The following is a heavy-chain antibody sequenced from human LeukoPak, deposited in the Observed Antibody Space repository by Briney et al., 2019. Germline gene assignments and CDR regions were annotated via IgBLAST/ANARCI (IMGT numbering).Heavy chain of an antibody. CDR3: ARQGLSGSYYFDY. Sequence: KPSETQSLTCAVYGGSFSGYYWSWIRQPPGKGLEWIGEINHSGSTNYNPSLKSRVTISVDTSKNQFSLKLSSVTAADTAVYYCARQGLSGSYYFDYWGQGTLVTVSS. V-gene: IGHV4-34*01. J-gene: IGHJ4*02. CDR1: GGSFSGYY. CDR2: INHSGST. D-gene: IGHD1-26*01.